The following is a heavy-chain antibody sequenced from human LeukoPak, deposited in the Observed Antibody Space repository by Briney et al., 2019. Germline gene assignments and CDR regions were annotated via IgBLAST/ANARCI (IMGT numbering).Heavy chain of an antibody. V-gene: IGHV4-38-2*02. J-gene: IGHJ4*02. CDR3: ARVRGRQDINFDY. Sequence: SETLSLTCTVSGYSISSGYYWGWIRQPPGKGLEWIGSIYHSGSTYYNPSLKSRATISVDTSKNQFSLKLSSVTAADTAVYYCARVRGRQDINFDYWGQGTLVTVSS. CDR2: IYHSGST. D-gene: IGHD6-25*01. CDR1: GYSISSGYY.